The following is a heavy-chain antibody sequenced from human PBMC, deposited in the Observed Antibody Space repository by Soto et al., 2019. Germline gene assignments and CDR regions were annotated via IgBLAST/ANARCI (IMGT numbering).Heavy chain of an antibody. CDR2: TRNKANSYTT. V-gene: IGHV3-72*01. Sequence: DVQLVESGGGLVQPGGSLRLSCATSGFMFSDYYMDWVRQAPGKGLEWIGRTRNKANSYTTEYAASVKGRFTISRDDSKNSLYLQMTSLKAEDTAVYYCARGARGFDSWGQGTLVTVSS. CDR3: ARGARGFDS. D-gene: IGHD3-10*01. CDR1: GFMFSDYY. J-gene: IGHJ4*02.